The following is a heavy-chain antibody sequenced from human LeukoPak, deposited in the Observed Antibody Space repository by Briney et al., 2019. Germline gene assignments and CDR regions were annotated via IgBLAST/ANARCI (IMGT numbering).Heavy chain of an antibody. J-gene: IGHJ3*02. CDR1: GFTFSSYE. Sequence: GGSLRLSCAASGFTFSSYEMNWVRQAPGKGLEWVSGINWNGGSTGYADSVKGRFTISRDNAKNSLYLQMNSLRAEDTALYYCARVGWDGSGWYNGAFDIWGQGTMVTVSS. CDR3: ARVGWDGSGWYNGAFDI. V-gene: IGHV3-20*04. CDR2: INWNGGST. D-gene: IGHD6-19*01.